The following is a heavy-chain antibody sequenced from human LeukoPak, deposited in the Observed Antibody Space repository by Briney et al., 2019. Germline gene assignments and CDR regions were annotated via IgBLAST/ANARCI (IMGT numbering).Heavy chain of an antibody. D-gene: IGHD2-2*01. V-gene: IGHV4-39*01. J-gene: IGHJ6*02. CDR3: ARGEPYCSSTSCCIYYYYYYGMDV. CDR2: IYDSGST. Sequence: KPSETLSLTCTVSGGSIRSSYYYWGWIRQPPGKGLEWIGSIYDSGSTYYNPSLKSRVTISVDTSKNQFSLKLNSVTAADTAVYYCARGEPYCSSTSCCIYYYYYYGMDVWGQGTTVTVSS. CDR1: GGSIRSSYYY.